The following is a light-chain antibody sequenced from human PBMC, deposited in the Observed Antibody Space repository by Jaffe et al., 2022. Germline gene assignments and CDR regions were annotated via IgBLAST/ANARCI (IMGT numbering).Light chain of an antibody. V-gene: IGKV3-20*01. Sequence: EIVLTQSPGTLSLSPGERATLSCRASQSVSSNFLTWYQQKPGQPPRLLIYGASSRTTGIPDRFSGSGSGTDFTLTISRLEPEDFAVYYCQQYGSSPRTFGQGTKLEIK. CDR1: QSVSSNF. CDR2: GAS. CDR3: QQYGSSPRT. J-gene: IGKJ2*01.